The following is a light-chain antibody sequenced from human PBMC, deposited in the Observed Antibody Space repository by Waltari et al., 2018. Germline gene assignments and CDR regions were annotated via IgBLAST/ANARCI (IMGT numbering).Light chain of an antibody. J-gene: IGKJ5*01. CDR2: WAS. CDR3: HQYYIPPLT. Sequence: DIVMTQSPDSLAVSLGERATINCKSSQSVLSTSNRKTYLAWYQQQPGQTPRLPINWASTRASGVPDRFSGSGSGTDFTLTVSSLQAEDVAVYYCHQYYIPPLTFGQGTRLEIK. V-gene: IGKV4-1*01. CDR1: QSVLSTSNRKTY.